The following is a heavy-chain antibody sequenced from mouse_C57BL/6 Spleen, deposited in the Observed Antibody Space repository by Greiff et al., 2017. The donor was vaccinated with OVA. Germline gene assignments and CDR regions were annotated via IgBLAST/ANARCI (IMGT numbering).Heavy chain of an antibody. CDR3: ARDDGYYEAWFAY. D-gene: IGHD2-3*01. V-gene: IGHV1-53*01. Sequence: QVQLQQPGTELVKPGASVKLSCKASGYTFTSYWMHWVKQRPGQGLEWIGNINPSNGGTNYNEKFKSKATLTVDKSSSTAYMQLSSLTSEDSAVYYGARDDGYYEAWFAYWGQGTLVTVSA. J-gene: IGHJ3*01. CDR2: INPSNGGT. CDR1: GYTFTSYW.